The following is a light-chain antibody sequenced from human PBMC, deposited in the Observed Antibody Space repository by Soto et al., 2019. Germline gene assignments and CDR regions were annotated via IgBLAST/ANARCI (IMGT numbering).Light chain of an antibody. J-gene: IGLJ1*01. CDR1: SSDVGGYNY. CDR2: EVS. V-gene: IGLV2-14*01. Sequence: QSALTQPASVSGSPGQSITISCTGTSSDVGGYNYVSWYQQHPGKVPKLMIYEVSNRPSGVVNRFSGSKSGNTASLTISGLQAEDEADYYFSSFTSSSTQVFGTGTKLTVL. CDR3: SSFTSSSTQV.